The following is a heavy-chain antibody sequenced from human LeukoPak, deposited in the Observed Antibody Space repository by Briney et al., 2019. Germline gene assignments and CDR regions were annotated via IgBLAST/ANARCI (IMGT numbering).Heavy chain of an antibody. CDR3: ARDLLAGTTLDY. J-gene: IGHJ4*02. V-gene: IGHV4-59*01. Sequence: SETLSLTCTVSGGSISSYYWSWIRQPPGKGLEWIGYIYYSGSTNYNPSLKSRVTISVDTSKNQFSLKLSSVTAADTAVYYCARDLLAGTTLDYWGQGTLVTVSS. CDR2: IYYSGST. D-gene: IGHD1-1*01. CDR1: GGSISSYY.